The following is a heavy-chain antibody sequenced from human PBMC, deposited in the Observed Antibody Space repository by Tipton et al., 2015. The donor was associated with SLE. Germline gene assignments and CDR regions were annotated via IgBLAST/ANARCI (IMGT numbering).Heavy chain of an antibody. J-gene: IGHJ3*02. V-gene: IGHV3-49*04. Sequence: SLRLSCTASGFTFGAYAMSRVRQAPGKGLEWVGFIRSKAYGGTTEYAASGKGRFTISRDDSKSIAYLQMNSLKTEDTAVYYCTRHNSSLVDAFDIWGQGTMVTVSS. CDR1: GFTFGAYA. CDR3: TRHNSSLVDAFDI. D-gene: IGHD6-6*01. CDR2: IRSKAYGGTT.